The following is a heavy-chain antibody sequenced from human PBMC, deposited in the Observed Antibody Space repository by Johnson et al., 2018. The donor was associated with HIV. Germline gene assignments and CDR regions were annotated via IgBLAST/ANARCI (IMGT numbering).Heavy chain of an antibody. Sequence: QEKLVESGGGVVQPGRSLKLSCAASEFTFSNYAMHWVRQAPGKGLEWVAVISYDGSSKYYADSVKGRFTISRDNSKNTLYLQMNSLRPEDTAVYYYARLPSGYSRDAFD. J-gene: IGHJ3*02. CDR3: ARLPSGYSRDAFD. D-gene: IGHD5-18*01. V-gene: IGHV3-30-3*01. CDR2: ISYDGSSK. CDR1: EFTFSNYA.